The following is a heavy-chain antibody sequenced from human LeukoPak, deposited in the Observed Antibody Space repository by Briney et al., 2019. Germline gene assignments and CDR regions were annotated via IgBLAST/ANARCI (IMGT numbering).Heavy chain of an antibody. V-gene: IGHV1-2*02. J-gene: IGHJ3*02. CDR2: INPNSGGT. Sequence: GASVKVSCKASVGTFSSYAISWVRQAPGQGGEWMGWINPNSGGTNYAQEFQGRVTMTRNTSISTAYMELSRLRSDDTAVYYCARDQDRGAPDAFDIWGQGTMVTVSS. D-gene: IGHD3-10*01. CDR3: ARDQDRGAPDAFDI. CDR1: VGTFSSYA.